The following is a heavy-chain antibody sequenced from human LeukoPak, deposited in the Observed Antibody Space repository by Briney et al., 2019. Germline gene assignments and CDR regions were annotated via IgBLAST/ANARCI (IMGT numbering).Heavy chain of an antibody. CDR2: IYYSGST. D-gene: IGHD3-22*01. J-gene: IGHJ3*02. V-gene: IGHV4-39*07. CDR1: GGSISSSSYY. Sequence: SETLSLTCTVSGGSISSSSYYWVWIRQPPGKGLEGIGSIYYSGSTYYNPSLKSRVTISVATSKNQFSLKLSSVTAAATAVYYCARDSGSSDAFDIWGQGTMVTVSS. CDR3: ARDSGSSDAFDI.